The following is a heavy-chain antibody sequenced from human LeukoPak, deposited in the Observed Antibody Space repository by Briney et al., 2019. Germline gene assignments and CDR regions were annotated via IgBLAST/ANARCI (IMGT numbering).Heavy chain of an antibody. CDR1: GGTFSSYA. J-gene: IGHJ4*02. CDR3: ARVPGIAAAGTGYFDY. D-gene: IGHD6-13*01. Sequence: ASVKVSCKASGGTFSSYAISWVRQAPGQGLEWMGGIIPIFGTANYAQKFQGRVTITADESTSTAYMELSSLRSEDTAVYYCARVPGIAAAGTGYFDYWGQGTLVTVSS. CDR2: IIPIFGTA. V-gene: IGHV1-69*13.